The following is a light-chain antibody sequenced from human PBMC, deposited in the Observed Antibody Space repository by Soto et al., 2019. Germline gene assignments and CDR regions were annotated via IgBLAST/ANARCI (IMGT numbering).Light chain of an antibody. CDR3: SSYTSTSTRL. Sequence: QSALTQPASVSGSPGRSITVSCTGTSNDVGGYNYVSWYQQHPGNAPKLMIYEVSNRPSGVSNRFSGSKSGNTASLTISGLQAEDEADYYCSSYTSTSTRLFGTGTKLTVL. V-gene: IGLV2-14*01. CDR1: SNDVGGYNY. J-gene: IGLJ1*01. CDR2: EVS.